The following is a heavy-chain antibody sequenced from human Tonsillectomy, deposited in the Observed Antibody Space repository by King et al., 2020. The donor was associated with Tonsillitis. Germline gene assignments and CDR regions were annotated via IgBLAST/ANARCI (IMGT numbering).Heavy chain of an antibody. CDR3: AGGGYQLLSGPNYYDFWSLDY. D-gene: IGHD3-3*01. V-gene: IGHV3-33*01. CDR1: GFTFSSYG. J-gene: IGHJ4*02. Sequence: QLVQSGGGVVQPGRSLRLSCTASGFTFSSYGMHWVRQAPGKGLEWVAVLWHEGSKKYYAVSVKGRFTISRDNSKNTLYLKMNSQRAEDTAVYYCAGGGYQLLSGPNYYDFWSLDYWGQGTLVTVSS. CDR2: LWHEGSKK.